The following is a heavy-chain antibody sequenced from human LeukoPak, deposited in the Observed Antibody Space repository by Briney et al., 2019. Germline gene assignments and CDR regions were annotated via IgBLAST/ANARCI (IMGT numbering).Heavy chain of an antibody. Sequence: PGGSLRLSCAASGFTFDDYGMSWVRQAPGKGLEWVSGINWNGGSTGYADSVKGRFTISRDNAKNSLYLQMNSLRAEDTALYYCARARTSGYAYYYYYYMDVRGKGTTVTVSS. V-gene: IGHV3-20*04. CDR3: ARARTSGYAYYYYYYMDV. CDR1: GFTFDDYG. D-gene: IGHD6-13*01. CDR2: INWNGGST. J-gene: IGHJ6*03.